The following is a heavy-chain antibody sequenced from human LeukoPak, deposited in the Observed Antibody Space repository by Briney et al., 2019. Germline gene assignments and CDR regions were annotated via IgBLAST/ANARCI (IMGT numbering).Heavy chain of an antibody. CDR3: ASASGYSGYDPFDY. J-gene: IGHJ4*02. CDR1: GFTFSSNY. Sequence: PGGSLRLSCAASGFTFSSNYMSWVRQAPGKGLEWVSVIYSGGDTYYADSVKGRFTISRDNSKNTLYLQMNTLRAEDTAVYYCASASGYSGYDPFDYWGQGTLVTVSS. CDR2: IYSGGDT. D-gene: IGHD5-12*01. V-gene: IGHV3-53*01.